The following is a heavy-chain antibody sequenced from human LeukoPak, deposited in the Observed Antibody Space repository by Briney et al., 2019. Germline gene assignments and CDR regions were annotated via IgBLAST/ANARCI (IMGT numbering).Heavy chain of an antibody. CDR2: IDGGGGGR. J-gene: IGHJ4*02. V-gene: IGHV3-23*01. CDR3: ARRVEGTKDY. CDR1: GFTFNNAV. Sequence: GGSLRLSCAASGFTFNNAVMSWVRQAPGKGLEWVAAIDGGGGGRDYADSVKGRFTISRDNSKNTLFLQMNSLRADDTAIYYCARRVEGTKDYWGQGTQVTVSP.